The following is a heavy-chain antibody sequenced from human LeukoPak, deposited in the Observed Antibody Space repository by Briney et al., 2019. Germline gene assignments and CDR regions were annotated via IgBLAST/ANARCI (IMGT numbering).Heavy chain of an antibody. D-gene: IGHD3-10*01. CDR2: ISSNGGST. J-gene: IGHJ4*02. V-gene: IGHV3-64D*06. CDR1: GFTFSSYA. CDR3: VKDIILWFGELGYFDH. Sequence: PGGSLRLSCSASGFTFSSYAMHWVRQAPGKGLEYVSAISSNGGSTYYADFVKGRFTISRDNSKNTLYLQMSSLRAEDTAVYYCVKDIILWFGELGYFDHWGQGTLVTVSS.